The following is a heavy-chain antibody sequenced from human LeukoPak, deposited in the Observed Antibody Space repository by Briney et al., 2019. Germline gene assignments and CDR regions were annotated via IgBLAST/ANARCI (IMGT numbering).Heavy chain of an antibody. CDR1: GFTFSIYG. Sequence: PGGSLRLSCAASGFTFSIYGMHWVRQAPGKGLEWVAFIRYDGSNKYYADSVKGRFTISRDKSKNTLYLQMNSLRAEDTAVYYCATNDYGDLHRPFDYWGQGTLVTVSS. V-gene: IGHV3-30*02. J-gene: IGHJ4*02. CDR3: ATNDYGDLHRPFDY. CDR2: IRYDGSNK. D-gene: IGHD4-17*01.